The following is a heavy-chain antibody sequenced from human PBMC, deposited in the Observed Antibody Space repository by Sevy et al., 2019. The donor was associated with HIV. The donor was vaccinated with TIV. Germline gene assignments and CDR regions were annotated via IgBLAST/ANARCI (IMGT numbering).Heavy chain of an antibody. J-gene: IGHJ4*02. CDR1: GFTFSSYG. V-gene: IGHV3-30*18. CDR3: AKDFSFRFGRRFDY. Sequence: GGSLRLSCAASGFTFSSYGMHWVRQAPGKGLEWVAVISYDGSNKYYADSVKGRFTISRDNSKNTLYLQMNSLRAEDTAVYYCAKDFSFRFGRRFDYWGQGTLVTVSS. CDR2: ISYDGSNK. D-gene: IGHD1-26*01.